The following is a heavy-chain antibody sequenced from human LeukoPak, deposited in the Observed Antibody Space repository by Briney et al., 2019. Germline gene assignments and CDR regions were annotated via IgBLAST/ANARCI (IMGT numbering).Heavy chain of an antibody. D-gene: IGHD3-16*02. J-gene: IGHJ4*02. CDR3: ARYGLRLGELSSGRPALEYYFDY. V-gene: IGHV1-46*01. CDR2: INPSGGST. CDR1: GYTFTSYY. Sequence: ASVKVSCKSSGYTFTSYYMHWVRQPPGQGFEWMGIINPSGGSTSYAQKFQGRVTMNRDMSTSTVYMELSSLRSEDRAVYYCARYGLRLGELSSGRPALEYYFDYWGQGTLVSVSS.